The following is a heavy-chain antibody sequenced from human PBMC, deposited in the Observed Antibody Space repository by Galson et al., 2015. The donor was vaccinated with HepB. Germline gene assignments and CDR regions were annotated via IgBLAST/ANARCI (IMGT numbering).Heavy chain of an antibody. J-gene: IGHJ6*02. Sequence: SLRLSCAASGFTFSSYSMNWVRQAPGKGLEWVSSISSSSSYIYYADSVKGRFTISRDNAKNSLYLQMNSLRAEDTAVYYCATIRYFDWWYYYYYGMDVWGQGTTVTVSS. CDR1: GFTFSSYS. V-gene: IGHV3-21*01. D-gene: IGHD3-9*01. CDR2: ISSSSSYI. CDR3: ATIRYFDWWYYYYYGMDV.